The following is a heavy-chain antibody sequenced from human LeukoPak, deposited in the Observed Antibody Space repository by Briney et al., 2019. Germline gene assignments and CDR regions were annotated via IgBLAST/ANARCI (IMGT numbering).Heavy chain of an antibody. CDR3: ARDSGIAVRLFDY. CDR1: GFTFSSYA. CDR2: TSYDGSNK. V-gene: IGHV3-30*04. J-gene: IGHJ4*03. D-gene: IGHD6-19*01. Sequence: GGSLRLSCAASGFTFSSYAMHWVRQAPGKGLEWVAVTSYDGSNKYYADSVKGRFTISRDNSKNTLYLQMNSLRAEDTAVYCCARDSGIAVRLFDYWGQGTMVTVSS.